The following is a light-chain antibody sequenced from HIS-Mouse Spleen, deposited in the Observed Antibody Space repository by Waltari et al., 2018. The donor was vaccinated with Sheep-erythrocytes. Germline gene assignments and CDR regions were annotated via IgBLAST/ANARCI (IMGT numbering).Light chain of an antibody. CDR1: RSNIGNNY. V-gene: IGLV1-51*01. J-gene: IGLJ3*02. CDR3: AAWDDSLNGPV. CDR2: DNN. Sequence: QSVLTQPPSVSAAPGQKVTISCPGSRSNIGNNYVSWYQQLPGTAPKLLIYDNNKRPSGIPDRFSGSKSGTSASLAISGLQSEDEADYYCAAWDDSLNGPVFGGGTKLTVL.